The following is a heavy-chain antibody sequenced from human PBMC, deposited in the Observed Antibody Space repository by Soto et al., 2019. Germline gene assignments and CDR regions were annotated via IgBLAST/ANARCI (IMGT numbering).Heavy chain of an antibody. V-gene: IGHV4-34*01. Sequence: QVQLQQWGAGLLNPSETLSLTCAVFGGSVNSGNYYWSWIRQPPGKGLEWIWEMSHSGGTHFNPSLKSRVTISVDTSKNQFSLKMSSVTAADTALYYCARVERGTATTVVDAFDIWGPGTMVTVSS. D-gene: IGHD1-1*01. CDR1: GGSVNSGNYY. J-gene: IGHJ3*02. CDR2: MSHSGGT. CDR3: ARVERGTATTVVDAFDI.